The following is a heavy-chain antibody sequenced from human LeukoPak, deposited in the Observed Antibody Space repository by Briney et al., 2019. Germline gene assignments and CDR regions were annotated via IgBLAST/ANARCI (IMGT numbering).Heavy chain of an antibody. CDR2: IRYDGSNK. J-gene: IGHJ4*02. D-gene: IGHD6-19*01. CDR1: GFTFSSYG. Sequence: PGGSLRLSCAASGFTFSSYGMHWVRQAPGKGLEWVAFIRYDGSNKYYADSVKGRFTISRDNSKNMFYLQMNSLRAEDTAVYYCARTREQWQVLDYWGQGTLVIVSS. CDR3: ARTREQWQVLDY. V-gene: IGHV3-30*02.